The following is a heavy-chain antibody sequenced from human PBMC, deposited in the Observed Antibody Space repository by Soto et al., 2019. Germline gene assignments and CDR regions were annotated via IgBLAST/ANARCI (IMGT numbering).Heavy chain of an antibody. CDR2: IDTSGNT. CDR1: VDSITTYY. D-gene: IGHD6-13*01. Sequence: SETLSLTCTVSVDSITTYYWSWIRQPAGKGLEWIGRIDTSGNTNYNPSLKSRVTMSVDTSKKQFSLKLTSVTAADTAVYYCARYSNNWFQTEGMDGWGQGTTVIVSS. J-gene: IGHJ6*02. V-gene: IGHV4-4*07. CDR3: ARYSNNWFQTEGMDG.